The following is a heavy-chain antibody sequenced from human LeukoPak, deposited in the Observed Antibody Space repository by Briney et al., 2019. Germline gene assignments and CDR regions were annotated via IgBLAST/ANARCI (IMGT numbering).Heavy chain of an antibody. Sequence: SETLSLTCTVSGGSITSYYWSWIRQSAGKGLEWIGRIYITGSTTYNPSLKSRVTMSLDTSKNQFSLKLSSVTAADTAVYYCARDWYDNSDAFDIWGQGTMVTVSS. CDR1: GGSITSYY. J-gene: IGHJ3*02. CDR2: IYITGST. D-gene: IGHD3-9*01. CDR3: ARDWYDNSDAFDI. V-gene: IGHV4-4*07.